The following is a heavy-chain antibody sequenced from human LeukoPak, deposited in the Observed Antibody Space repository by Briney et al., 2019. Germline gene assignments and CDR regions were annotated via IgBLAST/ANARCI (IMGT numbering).Heavy chain of an antibody. D-gene: IGHD5-18*01. J-gene: IGHJ3*02. CDR1: GYTFTGYY. V-gene: IGHV1-2*02. CDR3: AREDTAMVITDAFDI. CDR2: INPNSGGT. Sequence: ASVKVSCKASGYTFTGYYMHWVRQAPGQGLEWMGWINPNSGGTNYAQKFQGRVTMTRDVSTSTVYMELSSLRSEDTAVYYCAREDTAMVITDAFDIWGQGTMVTVSS.